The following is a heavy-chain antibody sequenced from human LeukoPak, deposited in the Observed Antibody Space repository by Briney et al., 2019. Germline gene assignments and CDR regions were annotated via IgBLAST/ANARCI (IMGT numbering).Heavy chain of an antibody. J-gene: IGHJ6*03. Sequence: PSETLSLTCTVSGGSISSSSYYWGWIRQPPGKGLEWIGSIYYSGSTYYNPSLKSRVTISVDTSKNQFSLKLRSVTAADTAVYYCASIAVYYYYMDVWGKGTTVTISS. D-gene: IGHD6-19*01. V-gene: IGHV4-39*07. CDR1: GGSISSSSYY. CDR2: IYYSGST. CDR3: ASIAVYYYYMDV.